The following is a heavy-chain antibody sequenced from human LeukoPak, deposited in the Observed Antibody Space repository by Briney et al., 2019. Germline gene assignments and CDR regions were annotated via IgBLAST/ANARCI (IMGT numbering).Heavy chain of an antibody. CDR2: ISSSSSYI. CDR3: ARGPTSGWELLAYAFDI. D-gene: IGHD1-26*01. CDR1: GFTFSSYN. Sequence: GGSLRLSCAASGFTFSSYNMNWVRQAPGKGLEWVSSISSSSSYIYYADSVKGRFTISRDNAKNSLYLQMNSLRAEDTAVYYCARGPTSGWELLAYAFDIWGQGTMVTVSS. V-gene: IGHV3-21*01. J-gene: IGHJ3*02.